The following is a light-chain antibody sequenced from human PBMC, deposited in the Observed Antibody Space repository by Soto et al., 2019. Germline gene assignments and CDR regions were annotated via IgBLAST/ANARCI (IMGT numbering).Light chain of an antibody. Sequence: EIVLTQSPETLSLSPGERATLSCRASQSVGSSLDWYQQKPGQAPRLLIYDASNRATGIPARFSGSGSGTDFTLTISILEPEDFAVYYCQQRSNWPPEVTFGPGTKVDIK. CDR2: DAS. V-gene: IGKV3-11*01. J-gene: IGKJ3*01. CDR3: QQRSNWPPEVT. CDR1: QSVGSS.